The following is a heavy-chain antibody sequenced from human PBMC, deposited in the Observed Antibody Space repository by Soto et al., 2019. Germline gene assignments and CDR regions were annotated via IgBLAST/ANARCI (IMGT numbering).Heavy chain of an antibody. V-gene: IGHV3-23*01. Sequence: GGSLRLSCAGSGFTFSRYATNWVRQAPGKGLEWVSIISSRGDRTSYAESVKGRFTISRDDSKNTLFLHMNSLGAEDTAVYYCAKETGYSYGFQPNALDVWGQGTTVTVSS. CDR2: ISSRGDRT. CDR1: GFTFSRYA. CDR3: AKETGYSYGFQPNALDV. J-gene: IGHJ6*02. D-gene: IGHD5-18*01.